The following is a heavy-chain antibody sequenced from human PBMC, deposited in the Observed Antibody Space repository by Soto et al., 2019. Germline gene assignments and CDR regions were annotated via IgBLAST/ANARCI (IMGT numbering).Heavy chain of an antibody. CDR2: IIPFFKAT. CDR3: ARDVPLNYYDGTFSYYAMDV. V-gene: IGHV1-69*13. CDR1: GGTFSGHA. D-gene: IGHD3-16*01. Sequence: SVEVSCKASGGTFSGHAISWVRQAPGQGLEWMGGIIPFFKATNYAQKFQGRVTITADDSTSTAYMDLYSLRSGDTAVYYCARDVPLNYYDGTFSYYAMDVWGQGTTITVSS. J-gene: IGHJ6*02.